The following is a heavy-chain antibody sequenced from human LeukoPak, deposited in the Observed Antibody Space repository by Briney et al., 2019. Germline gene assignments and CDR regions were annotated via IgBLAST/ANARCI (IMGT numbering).Heavy chain of an antibody. J-gene: IGHJ3*02. CDR1: GYTFTGYY. Sequence: GASVKDSCKASGYTFTGYYMHWVRPAPGQGLEWMGWINPNSGGTNYAQKLQGRVTMTRDTSISTAYMELSRLRSDDTAVYYCASGREYCSGGSCYSSDDAFDIWGQGTMVTVSS. CDR3: ASGREYCSGGSCYSSDDAFDI. D-gene: IGHD2-15*01. V-gene: IGHV1-2*02. CDR2: INPNSGGT.